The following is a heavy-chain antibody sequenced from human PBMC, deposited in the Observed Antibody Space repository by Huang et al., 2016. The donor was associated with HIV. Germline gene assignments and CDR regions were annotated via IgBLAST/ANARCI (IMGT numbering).Heavy chain of an antibody. CDR3: ASGEYGKNAYDI. CDR1: GGSITSSNHY. V-gene: IGHV4-39*01. Sequence: QLHLQQSGPGLVRPSEPLSLICTVAGGSITSSNHYWGWIRQTQGKGLEWIGNFYYRGDAYYTPSLQHRVSIAIDTSKSQFSLRLSSVIATDTAVYYCASGEYGKNAYDIWGQGTVVTVSA. J-gene: IGHJ3*02. CDR2: FYYRGDA. D-gene: IGHD2-2*01.